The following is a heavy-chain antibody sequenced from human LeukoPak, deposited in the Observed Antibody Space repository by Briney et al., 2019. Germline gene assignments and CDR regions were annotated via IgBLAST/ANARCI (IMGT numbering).Heavy chain of an antibody. D-gene: IGHD3-22*01. CDR1: GFTVSSNY. Sequence: GGSLRLSCGASGFTVSSNYMGWVRQGPGKGLEWISYISPSGSTLHFADSVKGRFTISRDNAKNSLYLQMNSLRAEDAAVYYCARDPGANYYDSSGLYNAFDIWGQGTRVTVSS. J-gene: IGHJ3*02. V-gene: IGHV3-11*04. CDR3: ARDPGANYYDSSGLYNAFDI. CDR2: ISPSGSTL.